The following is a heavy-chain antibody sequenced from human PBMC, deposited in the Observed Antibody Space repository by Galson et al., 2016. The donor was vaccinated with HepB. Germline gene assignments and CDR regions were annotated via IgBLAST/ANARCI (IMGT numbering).Heavy chain of an antibody. J-gene: IGHJ4*02. D-gene: IGHD7-27*01. Sequence: SLRLSCAASGFMFNNNAMSWVRQAPGKGMEWVSAISHSGDTTYYADSVKGRFTISRDISKNTLYLQMNSLRAEDTAVYHCAKENWATAIGNFDYWGQGTLVSVSS. CDR2: ISHSGDTT. V-gene: IGHV3-23*01. CDR3: AKENWATAIGNFDY. CDR1: GFMFNNNA.